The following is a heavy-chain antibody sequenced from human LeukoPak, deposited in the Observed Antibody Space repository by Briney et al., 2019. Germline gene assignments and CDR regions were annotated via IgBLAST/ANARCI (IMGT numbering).Heavy chain of an antibody. CDR1: GGSISSYY. Sequence: ASETLSLTCTVSGGSISSYYCAWIRQPPGKGLEWIGSIYHSGSTYYNPSLKSRVTISVDTSKNQFSLKLSSVTAADTAVYYCARGAYDSSGYYWGGYWGQGTLVTVSS. V-gene: IGHV4-38-2*02. D-gene: IGHD3-22*01. CDR3: ARGAYDSSGYYWGGY. CDR2: IYHSGST. J-gene: IGHJ4*02.